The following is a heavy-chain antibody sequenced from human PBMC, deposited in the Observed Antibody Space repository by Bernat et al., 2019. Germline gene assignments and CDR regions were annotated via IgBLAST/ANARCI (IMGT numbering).Heavy chain of an antibody. V-gene: IGHV4-34*01. J-gene: IGHJ4*02. Sequence: QVQLQQWGAGLLKPSETLSLTCAVYGGSFSGYYWSWIRQPPGKGLEWIGEINYSGSTNYNPSLKSRVTISVDTSKNQFSLKLSSVTAADTAVYYCARADYGDYGGHFDYWGQGTLVTVSS. CDR3: ARADYGDYGGHFDY. D-gene: IGHD4-17*01. CDR1: GGSFSGYY. CDR2: INYSGST.